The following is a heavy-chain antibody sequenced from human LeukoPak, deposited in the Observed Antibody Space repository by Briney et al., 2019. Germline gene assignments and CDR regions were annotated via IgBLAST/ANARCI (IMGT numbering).Heavy chain of an antibody. CDR1: GGSISSGDYC. V-gene: IGHV4-30-4*01. CDR2: IYYSGST. Sequence: TPSETLSLTCTVSGGSISSGDYCWSWIRQPPGKGLEWIGYIYYSGSTYYNPSLKSRVTISVDTSKNQFSLKLSSVTAADTAVYYCARDRHPLGYYGMDVWGQGTTVTVSS. D-gene: IGHD7-27*01. J-gene: IGHJ6*02. CDR3: ARDRHPLGYYGMDV.